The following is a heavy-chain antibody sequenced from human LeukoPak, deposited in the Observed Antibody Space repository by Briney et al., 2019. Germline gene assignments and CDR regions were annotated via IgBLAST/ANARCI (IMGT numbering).Heavy chain of an antibody. V-gene: IGHV3-23*01. CDR2: ISGSGGST. D-gene: IGHD2-2*02. J-gene: IGHJ6*02. Sequence: GGSLRLSCAASGFTFSSYAMSWVRQAPGKGLEWVSAISGSGGSTYYADSVKGRFTISRDNSKNTLYLQMNSLRAEDTAVYYCAKAVPDCSSTSCYTYYYYYYGMDVWGQGTTVTVSS. CDR1: GFTFSSYA. CDR3: AKAVPDCSSTSCYTYYYYYYGMDV.